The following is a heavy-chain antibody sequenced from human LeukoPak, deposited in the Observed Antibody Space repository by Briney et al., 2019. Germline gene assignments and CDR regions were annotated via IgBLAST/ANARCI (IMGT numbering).Heavy chain of an antibody. J-gene: IGHJ1*01. Sequence: SETLSLTCTVSGGSISSYYWSRIRQPPGKGLEWIGYIYYSGSTNYNPSLKSRVTISVDTSKNQFSLKLSSVTAADTAVYYCARGPNSGYYFRDFGFQHWGQGTLVTVSS. V-gene: IGHV4-59*01. CDR3: ARGPNSGYYFRDFGFQH. D-gene: IGHD3-22*01. CDR2: IYYSGST. CDR1: GGSISSYY.